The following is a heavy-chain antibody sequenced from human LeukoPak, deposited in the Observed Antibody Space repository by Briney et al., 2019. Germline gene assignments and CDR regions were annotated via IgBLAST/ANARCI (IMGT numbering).Heavy chain of an antibody. V-gene: IGHV4-59*01. J-gene: IGHJ4*02. CDR2: IFYSGST. D-gene: IGHD4-17*01. CDR3: ARGETTVTTSTFDY. CDR1: GGSISTYY. Sequence: SGTLSLTCSVSGGSISTYYWTWIRQPPGKGLERIGYIFYSGSTSYNPSLKSRVTISVDTSKNQFSLKLSSVTAADTAVYYCARGETTVTTSTFDYWGQGTLVTVSS.